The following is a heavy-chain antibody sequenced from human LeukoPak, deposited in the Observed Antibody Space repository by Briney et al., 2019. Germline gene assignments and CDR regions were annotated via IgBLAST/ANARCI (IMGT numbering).Heavy chain of an antibody. V-gene: IGHV3-7*03. CDR3: ARHSNGWSEGTY. CDR1: GFTFSNYW. CDR2: IKQDGSEK. D-gene: IGHD6-19*01. Sequence: GGSLRLSCAASGFTFSNYWMTWVRQAPEKGLEWVANIKQDGSEKNYVDSVKGRFTISRDNAKNSLYLQMNSLRAEDTAVYYCARHSNGWSEGTYWGQGTLVTVTS. J-gene: IGHJ4*02.